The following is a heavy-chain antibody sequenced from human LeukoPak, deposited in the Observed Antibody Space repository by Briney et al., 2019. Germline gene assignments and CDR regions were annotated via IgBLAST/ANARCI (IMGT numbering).Heavy chain of an antibody. CDR3: AREGTIFGVVRGYMDV. J-gene: IGHJ6*03. D-gene: IGHD3-3*01. Sequence: SVKVSCKASGGTFSSYAISWVRQAPGQGLEWMGGIIPIFGTANYAQKFQGRVTITTDGSTSTAYMELSSLRSEDTAVYYCAREGTIFGVVRGYMDVWGKGTTVTVSS. V-gene: IGHV1-69*05. CDR2: IIPIFGTA. CDR1: GGTFSSYA.